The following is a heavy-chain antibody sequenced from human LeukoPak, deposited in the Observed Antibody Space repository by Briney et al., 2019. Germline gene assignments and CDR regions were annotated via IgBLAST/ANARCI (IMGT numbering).Heavy chain of an antibody. J-gene: IGHJ4*02. V-gene: IGHV1-24*01. D-gene: IGHD2-15*01. CDR1: GYTLTELS. CDR3: ARRSSVGVVVVAASFAGPLDY. CDR2: FDPEDGET. Sequence: GASVNVSCKVSGYTLTELSMHWVRQAPGKGLEWMGGFDPEDGETIYAQKFQGRVTMTEDTSTDTAYMELSSLRSEDTAVYYCARRSSVGVVVVAASFAGPLDYWGQGTLVTVSS.